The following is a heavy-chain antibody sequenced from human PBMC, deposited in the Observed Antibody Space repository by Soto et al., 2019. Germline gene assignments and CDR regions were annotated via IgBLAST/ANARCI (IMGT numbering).Heavy chain of an antibody. CDR2: IWYDGSNK. D-gene: IGHD1-7*01. CDR1: GFTFSSYG. V-gene: IGHV3-33*06. Sequence: PGGSLRLSCAASGFTFSSYGMHWVRQAPGKGLEWVAVIWYDGSNKYYADSVKGRFTISRDNSKNTLYLQMNSLRAEDTAVYYCAKDKLGTTWFDPWGQGTLVTVSS. J-gene: IGHJ5*02. CDR3: AKDKLGTTWFDP.